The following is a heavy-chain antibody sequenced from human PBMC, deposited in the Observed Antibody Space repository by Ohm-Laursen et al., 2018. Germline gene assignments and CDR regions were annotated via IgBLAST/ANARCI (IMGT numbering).Heavy chain of an antibody. D-gene: IGHD3-10*01. J-gene: IGHJ6*02. V-gene: IGHV4-34*01. Sequence: SDTLSLTCCVYGGSFSGYYWSWIRQPPGKGLVWIGEINHSGSTNYNPSLKSRVTISVDTSKNQFSLKLSSVTAADTAVYYCERGHRTYYYGSGRSPGMDVWGQGTTVTVSS. CDR2: INHSGST. CDR3: ERGHRTYYYGSGRSPGMDV. CDR1: GGSFSGYY.